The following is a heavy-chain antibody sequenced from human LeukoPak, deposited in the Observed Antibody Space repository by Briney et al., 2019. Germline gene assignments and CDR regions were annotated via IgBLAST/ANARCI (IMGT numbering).Heavy chain of an antibody. CDR1: GYTFTSYD. Sequence: ASVKVSCKASGYTFTSYDMHWVRQAPGQGLEWMGIINPSGGSTSYAQKFQGRVTMTRDTSTSTVYMELSSLRSEDTAVYYCARDLYDSSGYYLPLRYWGQGTLVTVSS. J-gene: IGHJ4*02. D-gene: IGHD3-22*01. CDR3: ARDLYDSSGYYLPLRY. V-gene: IGHV1-46*01. CDR2: INPSGGST.